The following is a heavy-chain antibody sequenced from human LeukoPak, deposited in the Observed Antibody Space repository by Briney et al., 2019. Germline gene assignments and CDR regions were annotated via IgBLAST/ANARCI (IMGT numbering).Heavy chain of an antibody. V-gene: IGHV4-34*01. J-gene: IGHJ4*02. CDR2: INHSGST. CDR3: ARTGGSGSPISNY. Sequence: SETLSLTSAVYGGSFSGYYWSWIRQPPGKGLEWIGEINHSGSTNYNPSLKSRVTISVDTSKNQFSLKLSSVTAADTAVYYCARTGGSGSPISNYWGQGTLVTVSS. D-gene: IGHD3-10*01. CDR1: GGSFSGYY.